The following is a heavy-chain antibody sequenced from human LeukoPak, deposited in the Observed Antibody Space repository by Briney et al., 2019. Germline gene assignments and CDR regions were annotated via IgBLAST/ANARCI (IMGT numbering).Heavy chain of an antibody. D-gene: IGHD3-22*01. CDR2: INHSGST. Sequence: SETLSLTCAVYGGSFSGYYWSWIRQPPGKGLEWIGEINHSGSTNYNPSLKSRVTISVDTSKNQFSLKLSPVTAADTAVYYCARAPLVHYYDSSGYYPRRTYYFDYWGQGTLVTVSS. CDR3: ARAPLVHYYDSSGYYPRRTYYFDY. V-gene: IGHV4-34*01. CDR1: GGSFSGYY. J-gene: IGHJ4*02.